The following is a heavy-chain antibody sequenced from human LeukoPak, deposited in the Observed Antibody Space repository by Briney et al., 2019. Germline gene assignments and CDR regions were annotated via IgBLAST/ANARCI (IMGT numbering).Heavy chain of an antibody. Sequence: QPGGSLRLSCAASGFTFSTYAMSSVRQAPGKGLERVSTISGSGGSTYYADSVKGRFTISRDNSKNTLYLQMNSLRAEDTAVYYCAKRGFLDSWGRGTLVTVSS. CDR1: GFTFSTYA. V-gene: IGHV3-23*01. D-gene: IGHD5-12*01. J-gene: IGHJ4*02. CDR2: ISGSGGST. CDR3: AKRGFLDS.